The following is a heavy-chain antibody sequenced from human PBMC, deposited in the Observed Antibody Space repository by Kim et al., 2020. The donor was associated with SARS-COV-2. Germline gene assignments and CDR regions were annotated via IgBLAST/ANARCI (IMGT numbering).Heavy chain of an antibody. J-gene: IGHJ4*02. CDR1: GYTFTTHA. CDR2: IDTNTGNP. Sequence: ASVKVSCKASGYTFTTHALNWVRQAPGKGLEWMGWIDTNTGNPTYAQGFTGRFVFSLDTSVSTSYLQISGLESADSATYYGAREWGITAAPQRDSWGQGALVTVSS. D-gene: IGHD6-13*01. V-gene: IGHV7-4-1*02. CDR3: AREWGITAAPQRDS.